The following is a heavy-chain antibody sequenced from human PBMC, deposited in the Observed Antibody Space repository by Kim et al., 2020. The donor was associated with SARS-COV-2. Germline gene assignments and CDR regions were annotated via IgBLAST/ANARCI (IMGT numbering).Heavy chain of an antibody. CDR1: GFTFSSYA. J-gene: IGHJ4*02. CDR3: VRDLSAYDDSRSFDY. Sequence: GGSLRLSCAASGFTFSSYAMSWVRQAPGKGLEWVSAISGSGGSTYYADSVKGRFTISRDNSKNTLYLQMNSLRAEDTAVYYCVRDLSAYDDSRSFDYWGQGALVTVSS. CDR2: ISGSGGST. V-gene: IGHV3-23*01. D-gene: IGHD3-22*01.